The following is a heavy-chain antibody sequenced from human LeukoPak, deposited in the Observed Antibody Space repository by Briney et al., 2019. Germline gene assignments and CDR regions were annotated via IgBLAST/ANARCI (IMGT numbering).Heavy chain of an antibody. CDR2: ISGGGGST. Sequence: GSLRLFCAASGFMFSSYAMSWVRQAPGKGLVWVSAISGGGGSTHYADSVKGRFTISRDNHKKTLYLQMNSLGDADTAGYYCAKVDFWSGSLVGPILDYWGQGTLVTVSP. CDR1: GFMFSSYA. V-gene: IGHV3-23*01. D-gene: IGHD3-3*01. J-gene: IGHJ4*02. CDR3: AKVDFWSGSLVGPILDY.